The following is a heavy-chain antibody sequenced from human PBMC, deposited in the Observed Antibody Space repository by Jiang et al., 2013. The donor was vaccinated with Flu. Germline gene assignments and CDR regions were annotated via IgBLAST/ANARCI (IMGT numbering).Heavy chain of an antibody. D-gene: IGHD6-19*01. CDR2: TYYRSKWYN. J-gene: IGHJ2*01. Sequence: QTLSLTCAISGDSVSSNSAAWNWIRQSSSRGLEWLGRTYYRSKWYNDYAVSVKSRITINPDTSKNQLFLQLNSVTPEDTAVYYCARDPIPVAGWYFDLWGRGTLVTVSS. CDR1: GDSVSSNSAA. CDR3: ARDPIPVAGWYFDL. V-gene: IGHV6-1*01.